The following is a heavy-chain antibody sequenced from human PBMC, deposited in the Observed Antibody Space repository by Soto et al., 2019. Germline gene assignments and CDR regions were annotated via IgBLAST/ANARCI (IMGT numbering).Heavy chain of an antibody. Sequence: GGSLRLSCVASGFDFGAYALNWVRQRPGKGLEWVSTISATFGETYYANSVRGRFTISRDISKNTVFLQLNSLGAEDTALYYCAGHGGYSYLGQGTLV. CDR3: AGHGGYSY. CDR1: GFDFGAYA. V-gene: IGHV3-23*01. J-gene: IGHJ4*02. D-gene: IGHD2-15*01. CDR2: ISATFGET.